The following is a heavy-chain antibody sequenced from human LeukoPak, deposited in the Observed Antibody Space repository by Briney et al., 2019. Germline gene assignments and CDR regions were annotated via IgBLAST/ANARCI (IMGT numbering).Heavy chain of an antibody. CDR3: ARLTTVVTRGGGSGY. J-gene: IGHJ4*02. CDR2: INPNSGGT. D-gene: IGHD4-23*01. Sequence: ASVKVSCKASGYTFTGYYMHWVRQAPGQGLEWMGWINPNSGGTNYAQKFQGRVTMTRDTSISTAYVELSRLRSDDTAAYYCARLTTVVTRGGGSGYWGQGTLVTVSS. V-gene: IGHV1-2*02. CDR1: GYTFTGYY.